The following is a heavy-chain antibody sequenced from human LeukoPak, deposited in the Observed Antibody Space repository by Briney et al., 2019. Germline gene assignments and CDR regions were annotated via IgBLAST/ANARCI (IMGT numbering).Heavy chain of an antibody. J-gene: IGHJ3*02. CDR1: GFSFSSFS. Sequence: GGSLRLSCAASGFSFSSFSMNWVRQAPGKGLEWVSYISGGSSFTYYVDSVKGRFTISRDNAKNSLYLQMNSLRAEDTAVYYCARDVGATSWVVGAFDIWGQGTMVTVSS. CDR2: ISGGSSFT. D-gene: IGHD1-26*01. CDR3: ARDVGATSWVVGAFDI. V-gene: IGHV3-21*01.